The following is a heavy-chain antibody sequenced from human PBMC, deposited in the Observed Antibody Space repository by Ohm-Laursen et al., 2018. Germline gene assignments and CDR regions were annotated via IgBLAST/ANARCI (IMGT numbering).Heavy chain of an antibody. V-gene: IGHV3-33*01. J-gene: IGHJ4*02. D-gene: IGHD6-13*01. CDR3: ARDPDSSARGFDY. Sequence: SLRLSCAASGFTFSSYGMHWVRQAPGKGLEWVAVIWYDGSNKYYADSVKGRFTISRDNSKSTLYLQMNSLRAEDTAMYYCARDPDSSARGFDYWGQGTLVTVSS. CDR2: IWYDGSNK. CDR1: GFTFSSYG.